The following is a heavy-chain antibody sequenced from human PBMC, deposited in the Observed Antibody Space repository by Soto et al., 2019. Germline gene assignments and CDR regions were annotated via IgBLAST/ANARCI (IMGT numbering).Heavy chain of an antibody. CDR2: IYYSGST. CDR1: GGSVSSGSYY. D-gene: IGHD4-17*01. V-gene: IGHV4-61*01. CDR3: ARTTVTTSYFDY. J-gene: IGHJ4*02. Sequence: QVQLQESGPGLVKPSETLSLTCTVSGGSVSSGSYYWSWIRQPPGKGLEWIGYIYYSGSTNYNPSLKGRVTISVDTAKNQFSLKLSSVTAADTAVYYCARTTVTTSYFDYWGQGTLVTVSS.